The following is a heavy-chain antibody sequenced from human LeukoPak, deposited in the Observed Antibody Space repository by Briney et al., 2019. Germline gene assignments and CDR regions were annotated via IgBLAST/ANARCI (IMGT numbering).Heavy chain of an antibody. Sequence: GGSLRLSCTASGFTFSAYWMTWVRQAPGRGLEWVANIKQDGSEKYYVDSVKGRFIFSRDNAKNSLYLQMNSLRAEDTAVYYCARDDYGGKVCSYWGQGTLVTVSS. CDR2: IKQDGSEK. V-gene: IGHV3-7*01. J-gene: IGHJ4*02. D-gene: IGHD4-23*01. CDR3: ARDDYGGKVCSY. CDR1: GFTFSAYW.